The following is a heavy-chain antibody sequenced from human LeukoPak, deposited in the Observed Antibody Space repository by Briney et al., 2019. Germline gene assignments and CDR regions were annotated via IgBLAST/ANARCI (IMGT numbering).Heavy chain of an antibody. CDR2: MNPNSGNT. D-gene: IGHD2-8*01. J-gene: IGHJ4*02. CDR1: GYTFTSYD. V-gene: IGHV1-8*01. Sequence: GASVKVSCKASGYTFTSYDINWVRQATGQGLEWMGWMNPNSGNTGYAQKFQGRVTMTRNTSISTAYMELSSLRSEDTAVYYCATVWGLYTRRVFDYWGQGTLVTVSS. CDR3: ATVWGLYTRRVFDY.